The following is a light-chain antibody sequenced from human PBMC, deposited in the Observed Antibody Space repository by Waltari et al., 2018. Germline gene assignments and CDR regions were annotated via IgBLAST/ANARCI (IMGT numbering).Light chain of an antibody. Sequence: DLQMTQSPSTLSPSVGDRVIFSCRASQSISKWLAWYQQKPGKAPKLLIYKASTLESGVPSRFSGSGSGTEFTLTISSLQPEDFATYYCQQYNSYSLLSFGGGTKVEIK. CDR1: QSISKW. CDR3: QQYNSYSLLS. J-gene: IGKJ4*01. CDR2: KAS. V-gene: IGKV1-5*03.